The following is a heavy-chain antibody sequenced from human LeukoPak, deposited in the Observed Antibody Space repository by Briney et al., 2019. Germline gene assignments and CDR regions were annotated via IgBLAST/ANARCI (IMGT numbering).Heavy chain of an antibody. J-gene: IGHJ4*02. CDR1: GGSISSSSYY. CDR2: IYYSGST. CDR3: ARLPPRSSGYYPQFDY. D-gene: IGHD3-22*01. V-gene: IGHV4-61*05. Sequence: SETLSLTCTVSGGSISSSSYYWSWIRQPPGKGLEWIGYIYYSGSTNYNPSLKSRVTISVDTSKNQFSLKLSSVTAADTAVYYCARLPPRSSGYYPQFDYWGQGTLVTVSS.